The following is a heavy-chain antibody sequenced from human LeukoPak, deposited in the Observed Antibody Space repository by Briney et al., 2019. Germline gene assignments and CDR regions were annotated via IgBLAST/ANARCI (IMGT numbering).Heavy chain of an antibody. CDR3: VRDISGVKSLDY. CDR2: ISHHGSNE. Sequence: GGSLRLSCAASGFDFSSYVMHWVRQAPGKGLEWVAVISHHGSNEYYADSVTGRFTISRDNSKNTLSLQMNSLRAEDTALYYCVRDISGVKSLDYWGQGTLVSVSS. D-gene: IGHD3-10*01. CDR1: GFDFSSYV. V-gene: IGHV3-30*04. J-gene: IGHJ4*02.